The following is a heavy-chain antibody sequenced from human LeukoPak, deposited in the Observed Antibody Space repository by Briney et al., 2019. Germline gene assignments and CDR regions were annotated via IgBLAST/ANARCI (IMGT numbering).Heavy chain of an antibody. Sequence: GGSLRLSCAASGFTFSSYEMNWVRQAPGKGLEWVSYISGSGDTIYYADSVKGRFTISRDNAKNSLYLQMNSLRAEDTAVYYCARDGGTRLKYSYGYGDYWGQGTLVTVSS. V-gene: IGHV3-48*03. CDR2: ISGSGDTI. D-gene: IGHD5-18*01. J-gene: IGHJ4*02. CDR1: GFTFSSYE. CDR3: ARDGGTRLKYSYGYGDY.